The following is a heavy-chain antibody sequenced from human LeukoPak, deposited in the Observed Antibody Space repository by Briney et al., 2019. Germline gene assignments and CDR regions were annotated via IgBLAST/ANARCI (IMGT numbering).Heavy chain of an antibody. Sequence: PSETLSLTCTVSGGSIRGYYWSWIRQPPGKGLEWIGHFYYNGPTNLNPSLKSRVTISADPSKNLLSLKLSSVTPADTALYYCARHQSETPGFGRDRFDPWGQGTLVAVTS. CDR3: ARHQSETPGFGRDRFDP. D-gene: IGHD3-10*01. V-gene: IGHV4-59*08. CDR2: FYYNGPT. CDR1: GGSIRGYY. J-gene: IGHJ5*02.